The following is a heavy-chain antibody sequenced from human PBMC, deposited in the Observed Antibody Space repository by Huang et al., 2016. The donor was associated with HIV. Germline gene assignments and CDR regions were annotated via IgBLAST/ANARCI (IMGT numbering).Heavy chain of an antibody. J-gene: IGHJ4*02. CDR3: VRDSSSGLQLRY. CDR1: VYTFSTYS. CDR2: ISKTRGAT. Sequence: EVQLVESGGGLAQPGGSLGLSCVASVYTFSTYSMNWVRQAPGKGLEWVSYISKTRGATSYAESVKGRFTVSRDNVKNSLYLQMNRLRVEDTAMYYCVRDSSSGLQLRYWGQGALVIVS. D-gene: IGHD3-22*01. V-gene: IGHV3-48*01.